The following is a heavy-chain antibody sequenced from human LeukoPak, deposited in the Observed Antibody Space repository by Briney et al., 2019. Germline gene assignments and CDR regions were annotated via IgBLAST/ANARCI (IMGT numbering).Heavy chain of an antibody. CDR2: IYPGDSDT. D-gene: IGHD2-21*02. J-gene: IGHJ4*02. V-gene: IGHV5-51*01. CDR1: GYSFGSYW. Sequence: GESLKISCKGSGYSFGSYWIGWVRPMPGKGLEWMGIIYPGDSDTRYSPSFQGQVTISADKSIKSAYLQWSSLKASDTAMYYCASSTVVTTHYFDFWGQGTLVTVSS. CDR3: ASSTVVTTHYFDF.